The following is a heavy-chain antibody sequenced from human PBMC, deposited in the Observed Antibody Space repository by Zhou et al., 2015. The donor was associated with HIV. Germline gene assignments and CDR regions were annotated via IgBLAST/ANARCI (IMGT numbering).Heavy chain of an antibody. Sequence: QVQLVQSGSELKKPGASVKVSCKASGYTFTSYAMNWVRQAPGQGLEWMGWINTNTGNPTYAQGFTGRFVFSLDTSVSTAYLQISSLKAEDTAVYYCAREGDFMITFGGVIVYYFDYWGQGTLVTVSS. V-gene: IGHV7-4-1*02. CDR3: AREGDFMITFGGVIVYYFDY. CDR1: GYTFTSYA. D-gene: IGHD3-16*02. J-gene: IGHJ4*02. CDR2: INTNTGNP.